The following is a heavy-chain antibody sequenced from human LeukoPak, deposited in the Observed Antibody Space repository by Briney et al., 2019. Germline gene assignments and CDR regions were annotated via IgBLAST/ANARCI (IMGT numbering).Heavy chain of an antibody. J-gene: IGHJ4*02. CDR3: AKGLLGYCSGGSCYPIDY. CDR2: ISGSGGST. Sequence: PGGSLRLSCAASGFTFSSYAMSWVRQAPGKGLEWVSAISGSGGSTHYADSVKGRFTISRDNSKNTLYLQMNSLRAEDTAVYYCAKGLLGYCSGGSCYPIDYWGQGTLVTVSS. CDR1: GFTFSSYA. D-gene: IGHD2-15*01. V-gene: IGHV3-23*01.